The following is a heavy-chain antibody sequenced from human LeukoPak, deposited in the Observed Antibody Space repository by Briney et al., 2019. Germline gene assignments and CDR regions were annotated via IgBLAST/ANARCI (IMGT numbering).Heavy chain of an antibody. Sequence: SETLSLTCTVSGGSISSYYWSWIRQPPGKGLEWIGYIYYSGSTNYNPSLKSRVTISVDTSKNQSSLKLSSVTAADTAVYYCARLALGSSWSYYYYGMDVWGQGTTVTVSS. CDR1: GGSISSYY. CDR3: ARLALGSSWSYYYYGMDV. D-gene: IGHD6-13*01. J-gene: IGHJ6*02. V-gene: IGHV4-59*08. CDR2: IYYSGST.